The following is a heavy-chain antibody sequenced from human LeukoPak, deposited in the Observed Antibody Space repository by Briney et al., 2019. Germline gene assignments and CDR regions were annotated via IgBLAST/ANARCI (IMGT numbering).Heavy chain of an antibody. CDR2: ISPSGRSI. CDR3: ARVRATFSPHFDN. CDR1: GFTFSSYN. V-gene: IGHV3-21*01. D-gene: IGHD5-12*01. Sequence: GGSLRLSCAASGFTFSSYNMNWVRQTPGRGLEWVSSISPSGRSISYADSVKGRFTISRDNAKNSLFLQMSSLRAEDTAVYYCARVRATFSPHFDNWGQGTLVTVSS. J-gene: IGHJ4*02.